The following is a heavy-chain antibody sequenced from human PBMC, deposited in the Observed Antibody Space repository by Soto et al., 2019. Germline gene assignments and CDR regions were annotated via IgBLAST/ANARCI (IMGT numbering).Heavy chain of an antibody. J-gene: IGHJ3*02. D-gene: IGHD2-2*01. CDR1: GYTFTGYY. V-gene: IGHV1-2*04. CDR2: INPNSGGT. CDR3: AKDIVVVPAASETIPHDAFDI. Sequence: ASVKVSCKASGYTFTGYYMHWVRQAPGQGLEWMGWINPNSGGTNYAQKFQGWVTMTRDTSISTAYMELSRLRSDDTAVYYCAKDIVVVPAASETIPHDAFDIWGQGTMVTVSS.